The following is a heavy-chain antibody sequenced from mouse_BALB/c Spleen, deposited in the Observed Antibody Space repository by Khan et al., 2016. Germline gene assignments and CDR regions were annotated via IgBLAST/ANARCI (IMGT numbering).Heavy chain of an antibody. CDR3: VRGVIMVVDYLDY. V-gene: IGHV5-6-5*01. J-gene: IGHJ2*01. D-gene: IGHD1-1*01. CDR2: ISSGGTT. Sequence: EVELVESGGGLVKPGGSLKLSCAASGFTFSSHAMSWVRQTPEKRLEWVASISSGGTTFYPNRLTGRFTISRDKARTSLHLQMTMLRSEDTAMDYCVRGVIMVVDYLDYWGQGTTLTVSS. CDR1: GFTFSSHA.